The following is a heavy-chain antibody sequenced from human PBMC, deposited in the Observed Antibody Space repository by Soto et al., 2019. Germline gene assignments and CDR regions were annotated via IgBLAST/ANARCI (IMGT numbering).Heavy chain of an antibody. Sequence: GGSLRLSCSASGFTFSSYAMHWVRQAPGKGLEYVSGIRGNGDPPFYADSVKGRFTISRDNSKNTLYLQMSSLSADDTAVYYCVKSRGGNNFDFFDWGQGALVTV. CDR1: GFTFSSYA. CDR3: VKSRGGNNFDFFD. CDR2: IRGNGDPP. J-gene: IGHJ4*02. V-gene: IGHV3-64D*06. D-gene: IGHD5-12*01.